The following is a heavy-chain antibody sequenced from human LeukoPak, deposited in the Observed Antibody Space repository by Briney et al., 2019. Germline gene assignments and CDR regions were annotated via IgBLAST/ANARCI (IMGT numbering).Heavy chain of an antibody. CDR1: GGSFSGYY. CDR3: ARQSVLGIEAAGTHNYFDY. D-gene: IGHD6-13*01. Sequence: SETLSLTCAVYGGSFSGYYWSWIRQPPGKGLEWKGEINHSGSTNYNPSLKSRVTISVDTSKNKFSLKLSSVTAADTAVYYCARQSVLGIEAAGTHNYFDYWGQGTLVTVSS. CDR2: INHSGST. J-gene: IGHJ4*02. V-gene: IGHV4-34*01.